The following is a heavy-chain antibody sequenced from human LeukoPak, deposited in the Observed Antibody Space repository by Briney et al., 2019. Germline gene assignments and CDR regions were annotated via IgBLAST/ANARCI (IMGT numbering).Heavy chain of an antibody. J-gene: IGHJ4*02. Sequence: GGSLRLSCTASGFTFGDYSMSWVRQAPGKGLEYVSGISSDGGRTNYADSVKARFTISRDNSKVTLYLQMTSLRPEDTAIYYCVKDPSGNYFYFDYWGQGTLVTVSS. CDR2: ISSDGGRT. CDR3: VKDPSGNYFYFDY. D-gene: IGHD1-26*01. V-gene: IGHV3-64D*09. CDR1: GFTFGDYS.